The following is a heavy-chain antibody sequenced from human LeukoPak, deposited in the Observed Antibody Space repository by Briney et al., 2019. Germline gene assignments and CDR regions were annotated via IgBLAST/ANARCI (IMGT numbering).Heavy chain of an antibody. CDR3: TXXXXXXXXXTGXYTGPFDY. CDR1: GYPFTTYG. Sequence: ASVKVFCKATGYPFTTYGVSWVRQAPGQGLEWMGWISGYNGNTNYAQKLQGRVTLTTDTSTSTAYMELRSLRSDDTAVYYCTXXXXXXXXXTGXYTGPFDYWGQGTLVTVSS. CDR2: ISGYNGNT. D-gene: IGHD3/OR15-3a*01. V-gene: IGHV1-18*01. J-gene: IGHJ4*02.